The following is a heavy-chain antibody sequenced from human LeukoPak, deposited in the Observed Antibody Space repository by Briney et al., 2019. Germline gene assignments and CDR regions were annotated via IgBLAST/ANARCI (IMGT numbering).Heavy chain of an antibody. CDR3: SASRPHYGDYYGLDV. CDR2: ISYDGSHK. J-gene: IGHJ6*02. V-gene: IGHV3-30*03. D-gene: IGHD4/OR15-4a*01. CDR1: GFTFSSYG. Sequence: GRSLRLSCAASGFTFSSYGMHWVRQAPGKGLEWVAVISYDGSHKYSTDSVKGRFTISRDNSKNTLYLQMNSLRTEDTAVYFCSASRPHYGDYYGLDVWGHGTTVTVSS.